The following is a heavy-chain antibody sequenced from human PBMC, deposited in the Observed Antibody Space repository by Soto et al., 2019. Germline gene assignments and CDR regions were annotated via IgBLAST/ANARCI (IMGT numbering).Heavy chain of an antibody. V-gene: IGHV3-48*02. CDR1: GFTFSSYS. J-gene: IGHJ5*02. CDR2: ISGGSSTV. CDR3: VREEAPFP. Sequence: GGSLRLSCAASGFTFSSYSMNWVRQAPGKGLEWIAYISGGSSTVYYADSVKGRFTVSRDNARKSLYLQMNSLRDDDTAVYYCVREEAPFPWGQGTLVTVSS.